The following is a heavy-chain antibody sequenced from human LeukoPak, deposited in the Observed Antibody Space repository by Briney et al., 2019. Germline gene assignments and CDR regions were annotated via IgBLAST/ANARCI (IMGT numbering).Heavy chain of an antibody. D-gene: IGHD6-6*01. CDR1: GFTFSSYG. Sequence: GRSLRLSCAASGFTFSSYGMHWVRQAPGKGLEWVAVIWYDGSNKYYADSVKGRFTISRDNSKNTLYLQMNSLRAEDTAVYYCTKEGGIAARPDDYWGQGTLVTVSS. CDR3: TKEGGIAARPDDY. CDR2: IWYDGSNK. J-gene: IGHJ4*02. V-gene: IGHV3-33*06.